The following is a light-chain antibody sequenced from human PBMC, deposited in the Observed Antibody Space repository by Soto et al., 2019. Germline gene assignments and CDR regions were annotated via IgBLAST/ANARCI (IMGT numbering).Light chain of an antibody. J-gene: IGKJ1*01. CDR2: GAS. CDR3: HENNNWWT. V-gene: IGKV3-15*01. CDR1: QSVSSN. Sequence: EVVMTQSPATLSVSPGERATLSCRASQSVSSNLAWYQQKPGQAPRLLIYGASTRAAGIPARFSSSGSGTDFTLTITSLQSEDFGVYYCHENNNWWTVGQGTKVDI.